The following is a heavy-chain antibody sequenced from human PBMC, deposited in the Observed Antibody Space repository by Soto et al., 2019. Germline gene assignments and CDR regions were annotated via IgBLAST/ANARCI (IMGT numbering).Heavy chain of an antibody. CDR2: ISGSTTYT. J-gene: IGHJ4*01. CDR3: ARGGGGSNMAY. D-gene: IGHD3-16*01. CDR1: GFRFSDHY. V-gene: IGHV3-11*06. Sequence: QVQLVESGGGLVKPGGSLRLSCRASGFRFSDHYMTWVRQAPGKGLEWISFISGSTTYTNYADSVKGRFTVSRDNAKNALYLQMNSLTAEDPAVYYCARGGGGSNMAYWGHGTLVTVSS.